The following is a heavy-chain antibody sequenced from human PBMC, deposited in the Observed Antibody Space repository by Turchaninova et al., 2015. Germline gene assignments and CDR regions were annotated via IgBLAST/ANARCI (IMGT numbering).Heavy chain of an antibody. D-gene: IGHD3-3*01. Sequence: QLQLQAAGPGLVKPSGTLSLTRTASGGPISRTRYFWGRIRHPPGKGLEWLGSIFNGGSPYYNPYLKSRVTISMDTSMNQFSLRVSSVTAADTAIYYCARLYDIWSGYINFWGQGTLVTVSS. CDR1: GGPISRTRYF. V-gene: IGHV4-39*01. CDR3: ARLYDIWSGYINF. J-gene: IGHJ4*02. CDR2: IFNGGSP.